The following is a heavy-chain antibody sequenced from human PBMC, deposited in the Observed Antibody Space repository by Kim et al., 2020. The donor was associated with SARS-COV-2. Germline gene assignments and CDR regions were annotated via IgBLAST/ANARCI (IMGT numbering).Heavy chain of an antibody. CDR3: AKDRGIDYGGQLDD. J-gene: IGHJ4*02. D-gene: IGHD3-10*01. V-gene: IGHV3-23*01. Sequence: ADSVKGRFTISRDNSKNTLYLQMNSLTAADTDVYYCAKDRGIDYGGQLDDWGQGTLVTVSS.